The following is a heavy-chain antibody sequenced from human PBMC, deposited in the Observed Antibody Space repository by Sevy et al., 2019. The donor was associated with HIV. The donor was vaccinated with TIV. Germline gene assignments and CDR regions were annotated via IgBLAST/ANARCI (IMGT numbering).Heavy chain of an antibody. CDR3: ARGGDFNDRSAKRDFDY. CDR1: GFTFSNYS. J-gene: IGHJ4*02. Sequence: GGSLRLSCAASGFTFSNYSMHWVRQAPGKGLEWVAVIWNDGSNKYYEDSVKGRVTIARDNSKNTQYLQMNNLRVEDTAVYLCARGGDFNDRSAKRDFDYWGQGTLVTVSS. CDR2: IWNDGSNK. V-gene: IGHV3-33*01. D-gene: IGHD3-22*01.